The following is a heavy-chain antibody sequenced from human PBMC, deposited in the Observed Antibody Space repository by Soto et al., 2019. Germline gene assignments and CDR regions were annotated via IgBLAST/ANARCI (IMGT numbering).Heavy chain of an antibody. CDR3: AKDRLGGNFDY. Sequence: EVRLLDSGGGLVQPGGSPRLSCAASGFTFNNYAMNWVRQAPRKGLEWVATISGTGGSTYYADSVKGRFTISRDNSKNTLYLQMNSLRVEDTAVYYCAKDRLGGNFDYWGQGTQVTVSS. J-gene: IGHJ4*02. CDR2: ISGTGGST. CDR1: GFTFNNYA. V-gene: IGHV3-23*01.